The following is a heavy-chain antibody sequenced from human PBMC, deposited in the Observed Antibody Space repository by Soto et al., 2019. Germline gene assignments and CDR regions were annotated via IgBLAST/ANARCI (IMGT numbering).Heavy chain of an antibody. CDR3: AIYDFWSGYILY. CDR2: INPNSGNA. D-gene: IGHD3-3*01. V-gene: IGHV1-8*01. J-gene: IGHJ4*02. CDR1: GYTFTSYD. Sequence: VQLVQSGAEVKKPGASVKVSCKASGYTFTSYDINWVRQATGQGLEWMGWINPNSGNAGYANKFQGSVTMTRNTSISTAYMELSSLRSEDTAVYYCAIYDFWSGYILYWGQGTLVTVSS.